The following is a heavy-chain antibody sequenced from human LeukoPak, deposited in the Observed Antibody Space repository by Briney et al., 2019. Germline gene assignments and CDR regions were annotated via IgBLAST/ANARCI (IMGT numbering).Heavy chain of an antibody. CDR2: IYPGDSDT. D-gene: IGHD5-18*01. Sequence: GESLKISCKGSGYSFTSHWIGWVRQMPGKGLEWMGIIYPGDSDTRYSPSFQGHVTISADKSISTAYLQWSSLKASDTAMYYCARQETAMVTPYFDYWGQGTLVTVSS. V-gene: IGHV5-51*01. J-gene: IGHJ4*02. CDR1: GYSFTSHW. CDR3: ARQETAMVTPYFDY.